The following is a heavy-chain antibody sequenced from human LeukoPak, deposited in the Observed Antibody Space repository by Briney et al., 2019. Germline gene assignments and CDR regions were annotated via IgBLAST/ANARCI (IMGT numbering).Heavy chain of an antibody. D-gene: IGHD5-18*01. CDR1: GFTFSDYY. CDR3: ARETIQLWLRGAFDI. V-gene: IGHV3-11*05. Sequence: GGSLRLSCAPSGFTFSDYYMSWILQATGKGQEWVSYISSSSSNTNDADVVKGRFTISRDNAKNSLYLQMNSLRAEDTAVYYRARETIQLWLRGAFDIWGQGTMVTVSS. J-gene: IGHJ3*02. CDR2: ISSSSSNT.